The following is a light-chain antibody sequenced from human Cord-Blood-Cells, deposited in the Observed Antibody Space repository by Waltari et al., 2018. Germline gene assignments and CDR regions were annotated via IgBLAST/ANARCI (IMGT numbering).Light chain of an antibody. CDR1: QGISSY. CDR3: QQYYSYPWT. Sequence: ITQSPSSLSASTGDRVTITCRASQGISSYLAWYQQKPGKAPKLLIYAASTLQSGVPSRFSGSGSGTDFTLTISCLQSEDFATYYCQQYYSYPWTFGQGTKVEIK. J-gene: IGKJ1*01. V-gene: IGKV1-8*01. CDR2: AAS.